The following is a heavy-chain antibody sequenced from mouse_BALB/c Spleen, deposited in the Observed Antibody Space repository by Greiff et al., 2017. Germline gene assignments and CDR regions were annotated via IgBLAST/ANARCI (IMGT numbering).Heavy chain of an antibody. Sequence: EVQLQQSGTVLARPGASVKMSCKASGYSFTSYWMHWVKQRPGQGLEWIGAIYPGNSDTSYNQKFKGKAKLTAVTSASTAYMELSSLTNEDSAVYYCTRPAYYRYDGPTSYYFDYWGQGTTLTVSS. CDR2: IYPGNSDT. CDR3: TRPAYYRYDGPTSYYFDY. J-gene: IGHJ2*01. D-gene: IGHD2-14*01. V-gene: IGHV1-5*01. CDR1: GYSFTSYW.